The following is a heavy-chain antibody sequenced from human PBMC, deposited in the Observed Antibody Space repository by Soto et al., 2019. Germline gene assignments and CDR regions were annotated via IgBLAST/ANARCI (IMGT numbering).Heavy chain of an antibody. V-gene: IGHV1-18*01. J-gene: IGHJ4*02. CDR1: GYRFTNHG. CDR3: ARDFYPLAYYFDY. Sequence: QVQLVQSGAEVKKPGASVKVSCKASGYRFTNHGISWVRQAPGQGLEWMGWISGNDGKTKYARKFQGRVTMTTDTSTSTAYMEMNSLRHADTAVYYCARDFYPLAYYFDYWGQGTLVTVSS. CDR2: ISGNDGKT.